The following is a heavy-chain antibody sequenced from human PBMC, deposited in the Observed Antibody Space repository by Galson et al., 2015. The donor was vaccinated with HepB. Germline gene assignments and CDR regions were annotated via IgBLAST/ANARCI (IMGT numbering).Heavy chain of an antibody. CDR2: ISYDGSNK. CDR1: GFTFSSYG. CDR3: VPREAVAGT. D-gene: IGHD6-19*01. V-gene: IGHV3-30*03. J-gene: IGHJ4*02. Sequence: SLRLSCAASGFTFSSYGMHWVRQAPGKGLEWVAVISYDGSNKYYADSVKGRFTISRDNSKNTLYLQMNSLRAEDTAVYYCVPREAVAGTWGQGTLVTVSS.